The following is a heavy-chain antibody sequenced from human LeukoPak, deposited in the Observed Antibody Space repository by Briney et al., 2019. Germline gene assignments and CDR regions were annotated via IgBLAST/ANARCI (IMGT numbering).Heavy chain of an antibody. V-gene: IGHV4-30-4*01. CDR3: ARDGFCSSGYWDFDY. D-gene: IGHD3-22*01. CDR1: GGSISSGDYY. Sequence: SQTLSLTCTVSGGSISSGDYYWSWIRQPPGKGLEWIGYIYYSGSTYYNPSLKSRVTISVDTSKNQFSLKLSSVTAADTAVYYCARDGFCSSGYWDFDYWGQGTLVTVSS. J-gene: IGHJ4*02. CDR2: IYYSGST.